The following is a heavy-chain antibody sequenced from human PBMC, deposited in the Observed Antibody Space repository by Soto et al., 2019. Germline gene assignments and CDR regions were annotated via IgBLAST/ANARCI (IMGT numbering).Heavy chain of an antibody. CDR1: GYSISSGSY. J-gene: IGHJ4*02. CDR3: ARTTAVPNTLRSRYFFDY. V-gene: IGHV4-38-2*02. Sequence: SETLSLTCTVSGYSISSGSYWAWIRQPPGKGPEWIASIYHGGTTFYNPSLKSRITISVDTSNNQFSLRLSSVTTADTALYYCARTTAVPNTLRSRYFFDYWGQGTLVTVSS. CDR2: IYHGGTT. D-gene: IGHD4-17*01.